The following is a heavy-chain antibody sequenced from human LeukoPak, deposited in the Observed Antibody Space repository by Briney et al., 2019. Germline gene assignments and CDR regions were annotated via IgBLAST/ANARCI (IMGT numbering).Heavy chain of an antibody. Sequence: GGSLRLSCAASGFTFSNYGMHWVRQAPGKGLEWVAFMRYDGSNKYYADSVKGRFTISRDNSKNTLYLQMNSLRAEDTAVYYCAKDMGRRSIAVDGPKYRSAWYLDYWGQGTLVTVSS. CDR1: GFTFSNYG. CDR2: MRYDGSNK. D-gene: IGHD6-13*01. J-gene: IGHJ4*02. CDR3: AKDMGRRSIAVDGPKYRSAWYLDY. V-gene: IGHV3-30*02.